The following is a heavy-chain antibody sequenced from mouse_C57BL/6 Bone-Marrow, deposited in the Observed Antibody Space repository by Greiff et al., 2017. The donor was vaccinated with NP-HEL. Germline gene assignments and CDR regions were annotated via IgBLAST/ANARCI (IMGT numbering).Heavy chain of an antibody. CDR3: ARWGSLYWYFDV. D-gene: IGHD1-1*02. J-gene: IGHJ1*03. Sequence: VQLQQSGAELVKPGASVKISCKASGYAFSSYWMNWVKQRPGKGLEWIGQIYPGDGDTNYNGKFKGKATLTADKSSSTAYMQLSSLTSEDSAVYFCARWGSLYWYFDVWGTGTTVTVSS. CDR1: GYAFSSYW. V-gene: IGHV1-80*01. CDR2: IYPGDGDT.